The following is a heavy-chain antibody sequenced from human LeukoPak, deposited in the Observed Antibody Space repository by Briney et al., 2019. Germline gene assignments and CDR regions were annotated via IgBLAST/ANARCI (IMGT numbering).Heavy chain of an antibody. Sequence: GGSLRLSCAASGFTFSDYCMNWIRQAPGEGLEWVSSISSGGHNIFYADPVKGRFTISRDNAKNSLYLQMNSLRVEDTAVYYCSRHGDGFYYGMDVWGQGTTVTVSS. CDR1: GFTFSDYC. J-gene: IGHJ6*01. CDR2: ISSGGHNI. D-gene: IGHD4-17*01. CDR3: SRHGDGFYYGMDV. V-gene: IGHV3-21*01.